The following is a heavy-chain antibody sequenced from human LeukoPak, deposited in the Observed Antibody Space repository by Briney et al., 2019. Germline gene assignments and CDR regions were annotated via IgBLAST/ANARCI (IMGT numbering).Heavy chain of an antibody. CDR3: AKDRGTSGRHSRFDY. J-gene: IGHJ4*02. Sequence: GGSLRLSCAASGFTFSSYAMSWVRQTPGRGLEWVSAISGSGSTTYYADSVKGHFTISRDNSKNTLYLQMDNLTAEDTAIYYCAKDRGTSGRHSRFDYWGQGTLVTVSS. V-gene: IGHV3-23*01. CDR2: ISGSGSTT. D-gene: IGHD2-2*01. CDR1: GFTFSSYA.